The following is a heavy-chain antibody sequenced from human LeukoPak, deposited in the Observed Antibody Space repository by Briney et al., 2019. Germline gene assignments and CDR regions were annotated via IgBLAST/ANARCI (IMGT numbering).Heavy chain of an antibody. Sequence: GESLQNSCKGSGYSFTTYWIAWVRQMPGKGLEWMGIIYPGDSDTRYSPSFQGQVTISADKSITTAYLQWSSLKASDTAIYYCARTMGTSTSSTLDYWGQGTLVTVSS. D-gene: IGHD2-2*01. CDR2: IYPGDSDT. J-gene: IGHJ4*02. CDR3: ARTMGTSTSSTLDY. CDR1: GYSFTTYW. V-gene: IGHV5-51*01.